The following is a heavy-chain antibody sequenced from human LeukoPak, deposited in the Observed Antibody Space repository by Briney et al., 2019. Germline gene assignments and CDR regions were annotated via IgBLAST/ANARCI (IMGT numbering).Heavy chain of an antibody. Sequence: ASVKVSCKASGGTFSSYAISWVRQAPGQGLEWMGGIIPIFGTANYVQKFQGRVTITADESTSTAYMELSSLRSEDTAVYYCARERNSGYDFEFDYWGQGTLVTVSS. CDR2: IIPIFGTA. CDR3: ARERNSGYDFEFDY. D-gene: IGHD5-12*01. CDR1: GGTFSSYA. V-gene: IGHV1-69*13. J-gene: IGHJ4*02.